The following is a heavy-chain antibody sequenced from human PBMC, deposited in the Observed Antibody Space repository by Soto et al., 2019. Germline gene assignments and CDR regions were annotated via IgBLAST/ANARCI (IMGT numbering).Heavy chain of an antibody. D-gene: IGHD3-22*01. J-gene: IGHJ4*02. CDR3: ARGRYYDSSGYYGY. V-gene: IGHV4-30-4*01. CDR1: GGSISSGDYY. Sequence: PLETLSLTCTVSGGSISSGDYYWSWIRQPPGKGLEWIGYIYYSGSTYYNPSLKSRVTISVDTSKNQFSLKLSSVAAADTAVYYCARGRYYDSSGYYGYWGQGTLVTVSS. CDR2: IYYSGST.